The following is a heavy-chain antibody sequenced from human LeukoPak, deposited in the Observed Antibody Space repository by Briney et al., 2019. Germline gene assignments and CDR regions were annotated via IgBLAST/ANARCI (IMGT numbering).Heavy chain of an antibody. CDR2: ISGSGGST. V-gene: IGHV3-23*01. CDR1: GFTFSSYA. Sequence: GGSLRLSCAASGFTFSSYAMSWVRQAPGKGLEWVSAISGSGGSTYYADSVKGRFTISRDNSKNTLYLQMNSLRAEDTAVYYCVRDGLSGDYDFDYWGQGILVIVSS. CDR3: VRDGLSGDYDFDY. J-gene: IGHJ4*02. D-gene: IGHD4-17*01.